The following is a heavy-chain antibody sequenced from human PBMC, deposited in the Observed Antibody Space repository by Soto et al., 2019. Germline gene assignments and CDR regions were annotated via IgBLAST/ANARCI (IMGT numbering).Heavy chain of an antibody. V-gene: IGHV4-4*07. CDR1: GASISGFY. CDR3: VRDGTKTLRDWFDP. CDR2: IYATGTT. Sequence: TETLSLTCTVSGASISGFYWSWIRKSAGKGLEWIGRIYATGTTDYNPSLKSRVMMSVDTSKKQFSLKLRSVTAADTAVYYCVRDGTKTLRDWFDPWGQGISVTVSS. J-gene: IGHJ5*02. D-gene: IGHD1-1*01.